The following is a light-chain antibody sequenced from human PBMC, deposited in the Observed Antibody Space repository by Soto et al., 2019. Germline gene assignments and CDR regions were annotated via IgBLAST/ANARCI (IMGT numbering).Light chain of an antibody. Sequence: DIQMTQSPSTLSASVGGRVTITCRASQSFSTWLAWYQQKPGEAPKLLIYAASTLYGGVPSRFSGSGSGTDFALTITSLQAEDFATYYCQQLRMYPSTFGGGTKVDI. CDR3: QQLRMYPST. CDR1: QSFSTW. J-gene: IGKJ4*01. V-gene: IGKV1-5*01. CDR2: AAS.